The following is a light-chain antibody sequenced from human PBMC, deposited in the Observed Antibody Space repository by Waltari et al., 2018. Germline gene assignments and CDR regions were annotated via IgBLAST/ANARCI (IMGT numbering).Light chain of an antibody. J-gene: IGLJ2*01. Sequence: QSVLTHSPSASGTPWQRVTISCSGSSSNIGSNAVNWYRQLPGTAPKLLIFSNDQRTSGFPDRFSGSKSGTSASLASSGLQSEDEADYYGAAWDDSLNGVVFGGGTKLTVL. CDR2: SND. V-gene: IGLV1-44*01. CDR3: AAWDDSLNGVV. CDR1: SSNIGSNA.